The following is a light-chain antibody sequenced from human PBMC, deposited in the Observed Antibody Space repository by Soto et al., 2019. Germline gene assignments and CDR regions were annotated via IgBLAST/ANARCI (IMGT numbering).Light chain of an antibody. J-gene: IGKJ4*01. V-gene: IGKV3-15*01. Sequence: EIVMTQSPATLSVSPGERATLSCRASHRVSSYLAWYQQKPGQAPRLLIFATSTRATGIPARFSGSGSGTEFTLTISSLQSEDSAVYYCQQYNNWPLTFGGGTTGDIK. CDR2: ATS. CDR3: QQYNNWPLT. CDR1: HRVSSY.